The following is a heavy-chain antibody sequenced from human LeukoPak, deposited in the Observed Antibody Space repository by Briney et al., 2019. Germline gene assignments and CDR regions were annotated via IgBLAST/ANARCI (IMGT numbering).Heavy chain of an antibody. V-gene: IGHV3-30-3*01. CDR1: GFTFSSYA. CDR2: ISYDGSNK. D-gene: IGHD6-13*01. J-gene: IGHJ4*02. Sequence: GGSLRLSCAASGFTFSSYAMHWVRQAPGKGLEWVAVISYDGSNKYYADSVKGRFTISRDNSKNTLYLQMNSLRAEDTAVYYCARGGAAGSEINYWGQGTLVTVSS. CDR3: ARGGAAGSEINY.